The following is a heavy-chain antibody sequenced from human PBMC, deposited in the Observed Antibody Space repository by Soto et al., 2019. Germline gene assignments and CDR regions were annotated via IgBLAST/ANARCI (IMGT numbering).Heavy chain of an antibody. V-gene: IGHV1-69*13. D-gene: IGHD3-22*01. CDR2: IIPIFGTA. Sequence: SVKVSCKASGGTFSSYSIDWLRHAPGQGLEWMGGIIPIFGTANYAQKFQGRITITADESTSTAYMELRSLRSEDTAVYYCARGVHYDSSSYYYFYWGQGTLVTVS. J-gene: IGHJ4*02. CDR1: GGTFSSYS. CDR3: ARGVHYDSSSYYYFY.